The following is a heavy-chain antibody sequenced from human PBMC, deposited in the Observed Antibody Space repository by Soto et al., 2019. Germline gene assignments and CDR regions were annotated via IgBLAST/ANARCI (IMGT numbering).Heavy chain of an antibody. Sequence: QVQLVESGGGVVQPGRSLRLSCAASGFTFSSYGMHWVRQAPGKGLEWVAVISYDGSNKYYADSVKGRFTISRENSKNTLYLQMNSLRAEDTAVYYCAKDSRDYDFWSGYYFDYYYYGMDVWGQGTTVTVSS. V-gene: IGHV3-30*18. D-gene: IGHD3-3*01. CDR2: ISYDGSNK. J-gene: IGHJ6*02. CDR1: GFTFSSYG. CDR3: AKDSRDYDFWSGYYFDYYYYGMDV.